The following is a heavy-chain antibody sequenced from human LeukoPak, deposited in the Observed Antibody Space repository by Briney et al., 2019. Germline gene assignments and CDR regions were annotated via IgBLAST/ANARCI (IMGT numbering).Heavy chain of an antibody. V-gene: IGHV3-49*04. D-gene: IGHD1-26*01. J-gene: IGHJ4*02. CDR3: TSGHRRGRTAKPLNYFDY. CDR1: GFTFGDYV. CDR2: IRSKAYGGTT. Sequence: GGSLRLSCTASGFTFGDYVMSWVRQAPGKGLEWVGFIRSKAYGGTTEYAASVKGRFTISRDDSKSIAYLQMNSLKTEDTAVYYCTSGHRRGRTAKPLNYFDYWGQGTLVTVSS.